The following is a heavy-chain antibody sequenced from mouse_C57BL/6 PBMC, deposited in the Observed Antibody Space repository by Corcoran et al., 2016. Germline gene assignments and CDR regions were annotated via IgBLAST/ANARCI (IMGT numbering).Heavy chain of an antibody. CDR3: AFYYDYSAWFAY. CDR1: GYTFTSYW. Sequence: QVQLQQPGAELVKPGASVKLSCKASGYTFTSYWMQWVRQRPGQGLEWIGEIDPSDSYTNYNQKFKGKATLTVDTSSSTAYMQLSSLTSEDSAVYYCAFYYDYSAWFAYWGQGTLVTVSA. J-gene: IGHJ3*01. D-gene: IGHD2-4*01. CDR2: IDPSDSYT. V-gene: IGHV1-50*01.